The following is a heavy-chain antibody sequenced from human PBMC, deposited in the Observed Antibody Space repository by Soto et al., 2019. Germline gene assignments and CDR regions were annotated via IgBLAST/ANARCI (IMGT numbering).Heavy chain of an antibody. D-gene: IGHD2-2*01. Sequence: GGSLRLSCAGSGFMLRDYALHWVRQAPGKRLDWLAVIPLDGNQKYYADSVQGRFTISRDNSQNTLYLEMNSLFAGDTAVYYCARPYCSRTTCPPYSYYYGLNVWGQGTAVTVSS. CDR1: GFMLRDYA. CDR3: ARPYCSRTTCPPYSYYYGLNV. CDR2: IPLDGNQK. V-gene: IGHV3-30*17. J-gene: IGHJ6*02.